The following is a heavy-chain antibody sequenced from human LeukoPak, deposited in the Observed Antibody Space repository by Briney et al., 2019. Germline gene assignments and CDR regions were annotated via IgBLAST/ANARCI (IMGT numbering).Heavy chain of an antibody. CDR2: INPKSGGT. CDR1: GYTFTGYY. J-gene: IGHJ6*02. CDR3: ARGQAAGIDFWSGYYTTDYYYYGMDV. D-gene: IGHD3-3*01. Sequence: ASVKVSCKASGYTFTGYYIHWVRQAPGQGLEWMGWINPKSGGTKYAQKFQGRVTMTRDRPISTGIMELSRLRSDDTAVYYCARGQAAGIDFWSGYYTTDYYYYGMDVWGQGTTVTVSS. V-gene: IGHV1-2*02.